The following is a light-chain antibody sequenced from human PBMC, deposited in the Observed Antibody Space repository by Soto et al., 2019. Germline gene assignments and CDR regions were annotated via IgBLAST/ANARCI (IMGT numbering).Light chain of an antibody. CDR2: AAS. J-gene: IGKJ1*01. V-gene: IGKV1-27*01. Sequence: DIQMTQSPSSLSASVGDRVTITCRASQGISNYLAWYQQKPGKVPKLLIYAASTLQSGVPSRFSGSGAGTDFTLTIRSLQPEDVATYYCQKYNIAPSTFGQENKVEIK. CDR1: QGISNY. CDR3: QKYNIAPST.